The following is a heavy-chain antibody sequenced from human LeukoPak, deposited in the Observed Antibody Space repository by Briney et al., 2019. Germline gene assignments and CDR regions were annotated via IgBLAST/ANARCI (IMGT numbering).Heavy chain of an antibody. Sequence: PSETLSLTCTVSGGSISSYYWSWIRQPPGKGLEWIGYIYYSGSTNYNPSLKSRVTISVDTSKNQFSLKLSSVTAADTAVYHCARASYCGGDCPFDYWGQGTLVTVSS. V-gene: IGHV4-59*01. CDR3: ARASYCGGDCPFDY. J-gene: IGHJ4*02. CDR2: IYYSGST. D-gene: IGHD2-21*01. CDR1: GGSISSYY.